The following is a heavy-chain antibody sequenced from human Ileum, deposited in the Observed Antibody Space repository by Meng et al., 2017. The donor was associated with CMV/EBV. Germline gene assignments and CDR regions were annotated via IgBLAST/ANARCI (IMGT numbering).Heavy chain of an antibody. D-gene: IGHD5-24*01. CDR1: GEPLNGFF. CDR3: ASGRLQFTPSAHQH. CDR2: VNNRGRT. J-gene: IGHJ1*01. V-gene: IGHV4-34*02. Sequence: QVQLQQWGAGLLKPSETLSLTCAVSGEPLNGFFCSWIRQPPGRGLEWIGEVNNRGRTNYNPSLKSRLTISIDTSKRQLSLMVTSVTAADSAIYYCASGRLQFTPSAHQHWGPGTLVTVSS.